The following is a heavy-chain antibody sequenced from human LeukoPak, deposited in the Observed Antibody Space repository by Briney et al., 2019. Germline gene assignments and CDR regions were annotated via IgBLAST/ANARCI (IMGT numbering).Heavy chain of an antibody. V-gene: IGHV4-59*01. CDR3: AREGSSGWYDY. Sequence: SETLSLTCTVSGGSISSYYWSWIRQPPGKGLEWIGYIYYSGSTNYNPSLKSRVTISVDTSKNQFSLKLSSVTAADTAVYYCAREGSSGWYDYWGQGTLVTVSS. D-gene: IGHD6-19*01. J-gene: IGHJ4*02. CDR2: IYYSGST. CDR1: GGSISSYY.